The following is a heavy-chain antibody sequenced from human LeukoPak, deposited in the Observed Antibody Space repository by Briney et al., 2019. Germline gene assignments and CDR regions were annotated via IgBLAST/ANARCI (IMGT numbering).Heavy chain of an antibody. V-gene: IGHV3-72*01. D-gene: IGHD2-15*01. CDR2: IRNKPNSYST. CDR3: VRVASLTFDY. J-gene: IGHJ4*02. Sequence: PGRSLRLSCAASGFTFSSYGMHWVRQAPGKGLEWVGRIRNKPNSYSTEYAASVKGRFTISRDDSKNSLYLQMSSLKTEDTAVYYCVRVASLTFDYWGQGTLVTVSS. CDR1: GFTFSSYG.